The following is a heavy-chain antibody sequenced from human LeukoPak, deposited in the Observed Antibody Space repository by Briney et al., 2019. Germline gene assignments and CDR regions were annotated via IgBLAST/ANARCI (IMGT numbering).Heavy chain of an antibody. CDR2: ISDNSNYI. Sequence: GGSLRLSCAASGFTFNTYSMNWVRQAPGKGLKWVSSISDNSNYIYYSDSVEGRFTISRDNSKSTVYLQMNSLRAEDTAVYYCSKDLTSDFGGDFDPWGQGTLVTVSS. CDR1: GFTFNTYS. CDR3: SKDLTSDFGGDFDP. J-gene: IGHJ5*02. V-gene: IGHV3-21*01. D-gene: IGHD3-10*01.